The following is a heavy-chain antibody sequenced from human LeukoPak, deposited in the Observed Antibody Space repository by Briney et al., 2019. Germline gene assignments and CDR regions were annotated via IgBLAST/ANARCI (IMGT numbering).Heavy chain of an antibody. CDR2: ISWNSGRI. D-gene: IGHD3/OR15-3a*01. V-gene: IGHV3-9*03. CDR3: AKGVYYDFWTGRFDS. Sequence: PGRSLRLSCAASGFTFEDYAMHRVRQAPGKGLEWVSGISWNSGRIGYADSVKGRFTISRDNAKNSLYLQMNSLRVEDMALYYCAKGVYYDFWTGRFDSWGQGTLVTVSS. CDR1: GFTFEDYA. J-gene: IGHJ4*02.